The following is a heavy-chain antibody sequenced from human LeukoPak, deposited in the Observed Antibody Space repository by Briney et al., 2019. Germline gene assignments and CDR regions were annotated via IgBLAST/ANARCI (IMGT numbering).Heavy chain of an antibody. CDR2: IKQDGSKK. V-gene: IGHV3-7*04. CDR1: GVPFSSYW. J-gene: IGHJ4*02. D-gene: IGHD5-24*01. Sequence: GGSLRLSCVASGVPFSSYWMTWVRQAPGKGLEWVANIKQDGSKKSYVDSVKGRFTISRDNAKNSLYLQMNGLRAEDTAIYYCTRVGYIDEGIDYWGQGTLVTVSS. CDR3: TRVGYIDEGIDY.